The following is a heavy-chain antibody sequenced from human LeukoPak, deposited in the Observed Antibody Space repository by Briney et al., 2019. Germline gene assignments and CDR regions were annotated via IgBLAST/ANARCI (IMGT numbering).Heavy chain of an antibody. Sequence: PSETLSLTCTVSGGSISSYYWSWIRQPPGKGLEWIGEINHSGSTNYNPSLKSRVTISVDTSKNQFSLKLSSVTAADTAVYYCAREEGGYWGQGTLVTVSS. CDR1: GGSISSYY. CDR2: INHSGST. CDR3: AREEGGY. D-gene: IGHD2-15*01. V-gene: IGHV4-34*01. J-gene: IGHJ4*02.